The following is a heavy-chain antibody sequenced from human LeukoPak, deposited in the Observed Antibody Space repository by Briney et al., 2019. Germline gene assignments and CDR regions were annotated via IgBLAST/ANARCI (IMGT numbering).Heavy chain of an antibody. Sequence: GGSLRLSCSASGFTLSRYGMHWVRQAPGKGLEYVSGISSNGGSTNYADSVKGRFTISRDSSENTLHLQMSSLRAEDTAVYYCVKGYCSSISCSLIDYGGQGTLVTVSS. CDR1: GFTLSRYG. J-gene: IGHJ4*02. V-gene: IGHV3-64D*06. CDR2: ISSNGGST. D-gene: IGHD2-2*01. CDR3: VKGYCSSISCSLIDY.